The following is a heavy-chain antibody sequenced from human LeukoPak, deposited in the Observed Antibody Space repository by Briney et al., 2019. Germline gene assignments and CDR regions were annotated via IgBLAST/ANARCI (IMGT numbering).Heavy chain of an antibody. D-gene: IGHD4-23*01. Sequence: SETLSLTCAVYGGSFSGYYWSWIRQPPGKGLEWIGEINHSGSTNYNPSLKSRVTISVDTSKNQFSLKLSSVTAADTAVYYCARGTTVVTFDYWGQGTLVTVSS. CDR2: INHSGST. CDR3: ARGTTVVTFDY. V-gene: IGHV4-34*01. J-gene: IGHJ4*02. CDR1: GGSFSGYY.